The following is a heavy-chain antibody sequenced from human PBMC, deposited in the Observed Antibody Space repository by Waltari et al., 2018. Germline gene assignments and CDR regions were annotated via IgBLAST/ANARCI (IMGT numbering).Heavy chain of an antibody. Sequence: QVQLVQSGAEVKKPGSSVKVSCKASGGTFSSYAISWVRQAPGQGLEWMGRIIPSFGTANYEQKFQGRGTITADKSTSTAYMELSSLRSEDTAVYYCARLGSSGSYWEFDYWGQGTLVTVSS. CDR2: IIPSFGTA. CDR1: GGTFSSYA. V-gene: IGHV1-69*08. CDR3: ARLGSSGSYWEFDY. J-gene: IGHJ4*02. D-gene: IGHD1-26*01.